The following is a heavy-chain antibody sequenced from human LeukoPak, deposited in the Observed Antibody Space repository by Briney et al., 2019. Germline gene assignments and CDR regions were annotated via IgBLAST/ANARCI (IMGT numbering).Heavy chain of an antibody. CDR2: ISGDGAFT. CDR1: GFTFGSYS. J-gene: IGHJ6*02. Sequence: QPGGSLRLSCAASGFTFGSYSMTWVRQAPGKGLEWVSAISGDGAFTYYADSVKGRFTISRDSSKNTLYLQMNSLRAEDTAVYYCAWCSGGSCYSNGMDVRGQGTTVTVSS. CDR3: AWCSGGSCYSNGMDV. D-gene: IGHD2-15*01. V-gene: IGHV3-23*01.